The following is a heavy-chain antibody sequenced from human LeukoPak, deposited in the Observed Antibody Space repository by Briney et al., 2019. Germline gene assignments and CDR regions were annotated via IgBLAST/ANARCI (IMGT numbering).Heavy chain of an antibody. V-gene: IGHV4-4*02. CDR3: ARGIPGVTIFGVVTYYYGMDV. CDR2: IYHSGST. D-gene: IGHD3-3*01. Sequence: SGTLSLTCAVSGGSISSSNWWSWVRQPPGKGLEWSGEIYHSGSTNYNPSLKSRVTISVDKSKNQFSLKLSSVTAADTAVYYCARGIPGVTIFGVVTYYYGMDVWGQGTTVTVSS. J-gene: IGHJ6*02. CDR1: GGSISSSNW.